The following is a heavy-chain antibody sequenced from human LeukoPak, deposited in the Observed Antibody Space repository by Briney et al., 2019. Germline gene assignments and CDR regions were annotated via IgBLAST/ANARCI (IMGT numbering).Heavy chain of an antibody. V-gene: IGHV3-74*01. J-gene: IGHJ4*02. CDR3: ARDPNYDSSGYPFDY. Sequence: PGGSLRLSCAASGFTFSRYWMRWVRQAPGKGLVWVSRINSDGSFTTYADSVEGRFTISSDNAKNTLYLQMNSLRADDTAVYYCARDPNYDSSGYPFDYWGQGTLVTVSS. D-gene: IGHD3-22*01. CDR2: INSDGSFT. CDR1: GFTFSRYW.